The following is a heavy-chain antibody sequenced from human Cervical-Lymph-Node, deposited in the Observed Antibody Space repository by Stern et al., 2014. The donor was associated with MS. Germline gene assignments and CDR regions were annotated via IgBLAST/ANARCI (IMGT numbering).Heavy chain of an antibody. J-gene: IGHJ4*02. CDR1: GASINSYY. CDR3: AGGSGYGLFEV. D-gene: IGHD5-12*01. V-gene: IGHV4-59*01. CDR2: VYYGGNT. Sequence: QLQLQESGPGLVRPSETLSLTCAVSGASINSYYWSWIRLPPGKGLEWIGYVYYGGNTNYSPSLKSRVTISADTAKDQFSLNLRSVTAADTAIYYCAGGSGYGLFEVWGQGSLVTVSS.